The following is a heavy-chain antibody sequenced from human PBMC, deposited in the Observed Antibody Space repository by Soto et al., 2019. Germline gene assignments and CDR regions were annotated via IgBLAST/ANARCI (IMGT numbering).Heavy chain of an antibody. CDR1: GGSISSSSYY. J-gene: IGHJ5*02. CDR3: AREWNYHGEGWFDP. V-gene: IGHV4-39*02. Sequence: QLQLQESGPGLVKPSETLSLTCTVSGGSISSSSYYWGWVRQPPGKGLEWIGSIDYSGSTYYNPSLKRRVTIFVDTSNNQFSLRLNSVTAADTAVYYCAREWNYHGEGWFDPWGQGTLVTVSS. D-gene: IGHD1-7*01. CDR2: IDYSGST.